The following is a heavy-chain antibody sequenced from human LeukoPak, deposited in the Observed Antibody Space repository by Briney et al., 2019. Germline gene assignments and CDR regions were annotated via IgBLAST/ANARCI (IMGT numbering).Heavy chain of an antibody. V-gene: IGHV3-20*04. Sequence: GGSLRLSCAASGFTFDDYGMSWVRQAPGKGLEWVSGINWNGGSTGYADSVKGRFTISRDNAKNSLYLQMSSLRAEDTALYYCARLGYCSGGSCYYYYYMDVWGKGTTVTVSS. CDR1: GFTFDDYG. CDR2: INWNGGST. D-gene: IGHD2-15*01. CDR3: ARLGYCSGGSCYYYYYMDV. J-gene: IGHJ6*03.